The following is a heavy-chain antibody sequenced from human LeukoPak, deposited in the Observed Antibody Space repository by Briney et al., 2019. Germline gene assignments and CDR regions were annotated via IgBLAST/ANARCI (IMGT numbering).Heavy chain of an antibody. CDR3: ARGESSSLPNWFDS. CDR1: GFTFDDYG. V-gene: IGHV3-20*04. D-gene: IGHD6-13*01. J-gene: IGHJ5*01. CDR2: INWNGGSI. Sequence: GGSLRLSCAASGFTFDDYGLSWVRQAPGKGLEWVSGINWNGGSIAYGGSVKGRFTISRDNAKNSLYLYMNSLRAEDTGFYYCARGESSSLPNWFDSWGQGTLLTVSS.